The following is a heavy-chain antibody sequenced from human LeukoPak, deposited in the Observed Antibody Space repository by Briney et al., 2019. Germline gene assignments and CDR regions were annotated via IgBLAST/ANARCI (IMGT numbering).Heavy chain of an antibody. CDR3: AKDRAGAN. V-gene: IGHV3-23*01. CDR2: ISGSGNVT. CDR1: GFTFAKYA. Sequence: GESQKISCVGSGFTFAKYAMTWVREAPGKGLEWVSVISGSGNVTYYAESVKGRFTISRDNSKRTLYLQMDSLRADDTAIYYCAKDRAGANWGQGTLVLVSS. J-gene: IGHJ4*02.